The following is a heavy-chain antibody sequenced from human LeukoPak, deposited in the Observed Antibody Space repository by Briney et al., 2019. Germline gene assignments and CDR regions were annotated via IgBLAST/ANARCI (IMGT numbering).Heavy chain of an antibody. Sequence: GGSLRLSCAASGFTSSSYWMHWVRQAPGKGLVWVSRINSDGSSTSYADSVKGRFTISRDNADNSMYLQMNSLRAEDTAVYYCGRVIAGAIDYWGQGTLVTVSS. J-gene: IGHJ4*02. V-gene: IGHV3-74*01. CDR2: INSDGSST. CDR3: GRVIAGAIDY. CDR1: GFTSSSYW. D-gene: IGHD6-13*01.